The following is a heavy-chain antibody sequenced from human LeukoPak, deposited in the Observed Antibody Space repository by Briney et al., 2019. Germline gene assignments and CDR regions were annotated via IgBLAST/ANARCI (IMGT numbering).Heavy chain of an antibody. CDR2: IYYSGST. CDR1: GGSISSSSYY. J-gene: IGHJ4*02. D-gene: IGHD6-19*01. Sequence: SETLSLTCTVSGGSISSSSYYWGWIRQPPGKGLEWIGSIYYSGSTYYNPSLKSRVTISVDTSKNQFSLKLTSVTAADTAVYYCARDGGSGWYNYWGQGTLVTVSS. V-gene: IGHV4-39*07. CDR3: ARDGGSGWYNY.